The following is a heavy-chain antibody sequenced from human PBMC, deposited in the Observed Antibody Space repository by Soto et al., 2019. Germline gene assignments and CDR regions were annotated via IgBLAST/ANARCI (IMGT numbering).Heavy chain of an antibody. CDR1: GFTFSIHA. V-gene: IGHV3-23*01. Sequence: PGGSLRLSCAASGFTFSIHALSWVRQGPGKGLEWVSGISGSGDSKHYSDSLKGRFTISRDNSKSTLFLQMNSLRAEDTAVYYCARIPYDHVWGTDRYSPNFDYWGQGTQVTVSS. CDR2: ISGSGDSK. CDR3: ARIPYDHVWGTDRYSPNFDY. J-gene: IGHJ4*02. D-gene: IGHD3-16*02.